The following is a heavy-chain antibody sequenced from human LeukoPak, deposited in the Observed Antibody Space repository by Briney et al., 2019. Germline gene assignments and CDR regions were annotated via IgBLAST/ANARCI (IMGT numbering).Heavy chain of an antibody. CDR3: TLNTTAPSAFDI. D-gene: IGHD1-26*01. J-gene: IGHJ3*02. CDR2: IGGHGRST. CDR1: GFTFDDYP. V-gene: IGHV3-43*02. Sequence: SGGSLRLSCAASGFTFDDYPMHWVRQAPGKGLEWVSLIGGHGRSTYYADSVKGRFTISRDNSKNSLYLQMNSLTTEDTAFYYCTLNTTAPSAFDIWGQGTIVTVSS.